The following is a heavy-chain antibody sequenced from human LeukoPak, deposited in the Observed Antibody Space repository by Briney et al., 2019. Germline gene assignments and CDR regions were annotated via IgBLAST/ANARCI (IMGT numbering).Heavy chain of an antibody. CDR2: ISTYNGNT. V-gene: IGHV1-18*01. J-gene: IGHJ4*02. CDR3: ARISNYYDSTGYEY. D-gene: IGHD3-22*01. CDR1: GYTFTSYG. Sequence: ASVKVSCKASGYTFTSYGSSWVRQSPGQGLEWMGWISTYNGNTNYAQKLQGRVTMTTDTSTSTAYMELRSLRSDDTAVYYCARISNYYDSTGYEYWGQGTLVTVSS.